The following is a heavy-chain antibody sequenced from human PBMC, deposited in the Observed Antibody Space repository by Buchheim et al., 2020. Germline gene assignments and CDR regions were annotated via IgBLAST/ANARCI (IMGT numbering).Heavy chain of an antibody. CDR2: ISYDGSNK. CDR3: AKGVVFPLYGMDV. V-gene: IGHV3-30*04. D-gene: IGHD2-15*01. CDR1: GFTFSSYA. Sequence: QVQLVESGGGVVQPGRSLRLSCAASGFTFSSYAMHWVRQAPGKGLEWVAVISYDGSNKYYADSVKGRFTISRDNSKNTLYLQMNSRRAEDTAVYYCAKGVVFPLYGMDVWGQGTT. J-gene: IGHJ6*02.